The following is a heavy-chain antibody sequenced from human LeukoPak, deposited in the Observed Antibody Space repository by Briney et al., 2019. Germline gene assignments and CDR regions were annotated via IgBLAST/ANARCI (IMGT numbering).Heavy chain of an antibody. V-gene: IGHV4-34*01. CDR3: ARHSRTYYDILTGPYGGYFDY. J-gene: IGHJ4*02. CDR2: INHSGST. CDR1: GGSFSGYY. D-gene: IGHD3-9*01. Sequence: SETLSLTCAVYGGSFSGYYWSWIRQPPGKGLEWIGEINHSGSTNYNPSLKSRVTISVDTSKNQFSLRVSSVTAADTAVYHCARHSRTYYDILTGPYGGYFDYWGQRTLVTVSS.